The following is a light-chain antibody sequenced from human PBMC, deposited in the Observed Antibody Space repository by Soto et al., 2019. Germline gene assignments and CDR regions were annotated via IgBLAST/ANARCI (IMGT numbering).Light chain of an antibody. V-gene: IGKV1-12*01. J-gene: IGKJ5*01. CDR2: AAS. CDR3: EQVNSFPNT. CDR1: QNIHNW. Sequence: DIQLTQSPSSVSASVGDTVTITCRASQNIHNWLAWFQQKPGKAPKLLVYAASNLENGVPSRFSGSGSGTEYTLTISSLQPEDFASYYCEQVNSFPNTYGQGTRLEIK.